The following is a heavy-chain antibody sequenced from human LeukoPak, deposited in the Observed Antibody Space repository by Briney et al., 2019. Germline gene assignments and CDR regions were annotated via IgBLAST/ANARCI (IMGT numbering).Heavy chain of an antibody. V-gene: IGHV4-34*01. CDR2: INHSGSA. D-gene: IGHD4-17*01. CDR1: GGSFSGYY. Sequence: SETLSLTCTVSGGSFSGYYCTWIRQPPGKGLEWIGEINHSGSANYNPSLKSRVTISLDTSKNQFSLKLSSVAAADTAVYYCARGQGTVTTHWGQGTLVTVSS. CDR3: ARGQGTVTTH. J-gene: IGHJ4*02.